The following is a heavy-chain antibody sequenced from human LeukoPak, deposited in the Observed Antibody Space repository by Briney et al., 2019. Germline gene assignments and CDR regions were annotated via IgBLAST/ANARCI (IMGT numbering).Heavy chain of an antibody. CDR1: GYSFPTYW. V-gene: IGHV5-51*01. CDR3: ARPASGKAFDI. CDR2: IFPINSDA. J-gene: IGHJ3*02. Sequence: GESLKISCEGSGYSFPTYWIAWVRQMPGKGLEWMGIIFPINSDARYSPSFQGQVTISADKSISTAYLQWNSLKASDTAMYYCARPASGKAFDIWGQGTMVTVSS.